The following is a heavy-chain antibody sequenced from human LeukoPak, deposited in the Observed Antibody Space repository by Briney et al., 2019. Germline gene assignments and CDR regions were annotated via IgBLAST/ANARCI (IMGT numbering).Heavy chain of an antibody. D-gene: IGHD4-17*01. Sequence: SSETLSLTCTVSGGSVSSGNYYWTWIRQPPGKGLEWIGYNSYSGSANYNPSLKSRVTILLDTSKNQFSLKLSSVTAADTAIYSCARRVSGDYGHWFDPWGRGTLVTVSS. J-gene: IGHJ5*02. CDR3: ARRVSGDYGHWFDP. CDR2: NSYSGSA. CDR1: GGSVSSGNYY. V-gene: IGHV4-61*01.